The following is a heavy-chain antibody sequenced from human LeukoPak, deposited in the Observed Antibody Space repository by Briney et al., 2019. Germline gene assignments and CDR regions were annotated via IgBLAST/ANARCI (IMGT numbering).Heavy chain of an antibody. D-gene: IGHD3-10*01. CDR3: ARVYYYGSIGMDV. CDR2: INPNSGGT. Sequence: ASVKVSCKASGYTSTGYYMHWVRQAPGQGLEWMGWINPNSGGTNYAQKFQGRVTMTRDTSISTAYMELSRLRSDDTAVYYCARVYYYGSIGMDVWGQGTTVTVSS. CDR1: GYTSTGYY. J-gene: IGHJ6*02. V-gene: IGHV1-2*02.